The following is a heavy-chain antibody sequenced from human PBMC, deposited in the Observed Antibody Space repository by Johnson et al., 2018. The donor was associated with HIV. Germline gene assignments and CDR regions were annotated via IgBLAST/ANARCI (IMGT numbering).Heavy chain of an antibody. V-gene: IGHV3-30*04. CDR1: GFTFSSYA. CDR3: AREVPEVGDNVRGLLGLRRAM. J-gene: IGHJ1*01. Sequence: QVQLVESGGGVVQPGRSLRLSCAASGFTFSSYAMHWVRQAPGKGLEWVAVISYDGTNNYYSDYVKGRFTISRDNSKNTLHLQMNSLRAEDTAVYFCAREVPEVGDNVRGLLGLRRAMWG. D-gene: IGHD3-10*02. CDR2: ISYDGTNN.